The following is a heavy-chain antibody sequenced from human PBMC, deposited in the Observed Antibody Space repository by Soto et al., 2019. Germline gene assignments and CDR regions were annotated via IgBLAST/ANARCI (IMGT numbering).Heavy chain of an antibody. Sequence: VQLLESGGGLVQPGGSLRLSCAASGFTFSTYAMAWVRQAPGKGLEWVSALSGNSGITYSADSVKGRFTISRDNSRNTLYLQMSSLRADDTALYYCAKGSKFTIFSPNDYWGQGTLVTVSS. CDR2: LSGNSGIT. J-gene: IGHJ4*02. CDR3: AKGSKFTIFSPNDY. D-gene: IGHD3-3*01. CDR1: GFTFSTYA. V-gene: IGHV3-23*01.